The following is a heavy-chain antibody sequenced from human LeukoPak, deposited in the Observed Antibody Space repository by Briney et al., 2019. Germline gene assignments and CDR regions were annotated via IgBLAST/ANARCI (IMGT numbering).Heavy chain of an antibody. CDR2: ISGSGGST. Sequence: GGSLRLSCAASGFTFSSYAVSWVRQAPGKGLEWVSAISGSGGSTYYADSVKGRFTISRDNSKNTLYLQMNSLRAEDTAVYYCARGIAAAGTMVVASYYGMDVWGQGTTVTVSS. J-gene: IGHJ6*02. CDR1: GFTFSSYA. V-gene: IGHV3-23*01. D-gene: IGHD6-13*01. CDR3: ARGIAAAGTMVVASYYGMDV.